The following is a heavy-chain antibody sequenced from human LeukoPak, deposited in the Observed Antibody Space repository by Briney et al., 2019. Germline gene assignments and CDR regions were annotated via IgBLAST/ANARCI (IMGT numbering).Heavy chain of an antibody. CDR1: GYTFTNYG. V-gene: IGHV1-18*01. J-gene: IGHJ4*02. CDR3: ARGEAKIGYDF. CDR2: VGAYNGHT. D-gene: IGHD5-24*01. Sequence: SVKVSCKASGYTFTNYGFTWVRQAPGQGLEWMGWVGAYNGHTIYAPGLQGRVTMTTDTSTSTVFMELRSLRSDDTAVYYCARGEAKIGYDFWGQGTLVTVSS.